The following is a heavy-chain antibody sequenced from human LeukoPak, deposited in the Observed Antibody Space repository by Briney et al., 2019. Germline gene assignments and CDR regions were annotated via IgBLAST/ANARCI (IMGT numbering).Heavy chain of an antibody. J-gene: IGHJ4*02. CDR2: INEDGSEK. D-gene: IGHD6-13*01. CDR3: ARDQGAAGDY. V-gene: IGHV3-7*01. Sequence: GGSLRLSCVGSGFTFSSYWMTWVRQAPGKGLEWVANINEDGSEKFYVDSVKGRFTISRENAKKSVYLQMNSLIVEDTGLYYCARDQGAAGDYWGQGTLVTVSS. CDR1: GFTFSSYW.